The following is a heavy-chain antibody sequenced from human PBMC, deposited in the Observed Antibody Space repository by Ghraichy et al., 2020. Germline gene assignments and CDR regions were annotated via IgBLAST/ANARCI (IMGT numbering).Heavy chain of an antibody. CDR2: INPNSGGT. J-gene: IGHJ6*02. CDR1: GYTFTGYY. D-gene: IGHD2-15*01. CDR3: ARVWACSGGSCYDKGTYYYYYYGMDV. V-gene: IGHV1-2*02. Sequence: ASVKVSCKASGYTFTGYYMHWVRQAPGQGLEWMGWINPNSGGTNYAQKFQGRVTMTRDTSISTAYMELSRLRSDDTAVYYCARVWACSGGSCYDKGTYYYYYYGMDVWGQGTTVTVSS.